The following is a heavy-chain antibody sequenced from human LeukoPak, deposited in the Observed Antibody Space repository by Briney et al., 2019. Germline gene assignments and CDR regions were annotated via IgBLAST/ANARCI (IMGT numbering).Heavy chain of an antibody. Sequence: ASETLSLTCAVYGGSFSGYYWSWIRQPPGKGLEWIGEINHSGSTNYNPSLKSRVTISVDTSKNQFSLKLSSVTAADTAVYYCARHGGYSSSWYMAYYYYYYMDVWGKGTTVTISS. CDR1: GGSFSGYY. J-gene: IGHJ6*03. CDR3: ARHGGYSSSWYMAYYYYYYMDV. CDR2: INHSGST. V-gene: IGHV4-34*01. D-gene: IGHD6-13*01.